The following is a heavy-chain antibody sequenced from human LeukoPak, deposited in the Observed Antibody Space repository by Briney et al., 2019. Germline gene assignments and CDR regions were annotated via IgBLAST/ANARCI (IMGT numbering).Heavy chain of an antibody. CDR3: AVAAAGTLFDP. J-gene: IGHJ5*02. Sequence: SSETLSLTCTVSGGSISSYYWSWIRQPPGKGLEWIGYIYYSGSTNYNPSLKSRVTISVDTSRNQFSLKLSSVTAADTAVYYCAVAAAGTLFDPWGQGTLVTVSS. CDR2: IYYSGST. CDR1: GGSISSYY. D-gene: IGHD6-13*01. V-gene: IGHV4-59*01.